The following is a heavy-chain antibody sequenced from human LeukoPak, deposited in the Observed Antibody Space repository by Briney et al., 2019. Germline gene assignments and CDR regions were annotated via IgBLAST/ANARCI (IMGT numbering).Heavy chain of an antibody. Sequence: GGSLRLSCASPGDTFSIYAMNWVRQAPGQGLEWVSAISGSGGTRFYADSVKGRFTISRDNSKNTLYLQVNSLRAAHTAVYYFAKVQEVGTILSPFHYWGQGTLVTVSS. CDR2: ISGSGGTR. D-gene: IGHD1-26*01. CDR1: GDTFSIYA. V-gene: IGHV3-23*01. CDR3: AKVQEVGTILSPFHY. J-gene: IGHJ4*02.